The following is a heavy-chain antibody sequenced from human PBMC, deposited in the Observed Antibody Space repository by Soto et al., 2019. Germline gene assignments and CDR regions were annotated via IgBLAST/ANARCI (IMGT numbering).Heavy chain of an antibody. D-gene: IGHD3-10*01. CDR1: GGPITSSGYS. Sequence: PSETLSLTCAVSGGPITSSGYSWTWIRQPPGKGLEWIGYIYHTGTTYYNPSLKSRLTISLDRSKNHFSLKLTSVTAADTAVYFCARELLMLRGAGGMDVFGQGTRVTVSS. V-gene: IGHV4-30-2*01. CDR3: ARELLMLRGAGGMDV. CDR2: IYHTGTT. J-gene: IGHJ6*02.